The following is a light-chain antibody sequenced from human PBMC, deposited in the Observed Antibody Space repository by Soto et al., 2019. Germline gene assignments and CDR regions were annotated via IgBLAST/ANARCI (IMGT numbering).Light chain of an antibody. J-gene: IGKJ4*01. CDR3: QQHESLPIT. CDR2: GAS. Sequence: EIVLTQSPGTLSLSPGERATLSCRASQTLSSNSLAWYQQRPGQTPRVLVYGASNRATGIPDKLSGSGSGTDFTLTISRLEPEDFAVYFCQQHESLPITFGGGTKVDIK. CDR1: QTLSSNS. V-gene: IGKV3-20*01.